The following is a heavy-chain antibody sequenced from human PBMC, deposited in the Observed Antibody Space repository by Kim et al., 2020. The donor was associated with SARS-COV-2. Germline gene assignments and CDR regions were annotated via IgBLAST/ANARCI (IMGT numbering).Heavy chain of an antibody. CDR1: GYTFTSND. J-gene: IGHJ6*03. CDR3: VRDSSVYRWTHNYYMDV. Sequence: ASVKVSCKASGYTFTSNDINWVRQASGQGLEWMGWLNPNTGNTGYAQKFQGRVTLSYNLSINAAYMELSSLRADDTAVYYCVRDSSVYRWTHNYYMDVWGKGTTVTVS. V-gene: IGHV1-8*02. D-gene: IGHD3-22*01. CDR2: LNPNTGNT.